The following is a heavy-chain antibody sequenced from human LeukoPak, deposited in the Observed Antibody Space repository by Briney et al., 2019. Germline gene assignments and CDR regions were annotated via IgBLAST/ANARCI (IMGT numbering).Heavy chain of an antibody. V-gene: IGHV3-74*01. CDR3: AREVATTGRHYDY. CDR2: INEDGSRR. D-gene: IGHD5-12*01. J-gene: IGHJ4*01. CDR1: GFTLSSNW. Sequence: GGSLRLSCAASGFTLSSNWMHWVRQAPGKGLEWVSRINEDGSRRDYADSVRGRFTISRDNAKNTLYLQMNSLRGEDTAVYYCAREVATTGRHYDYWGQGTPLTVSS.